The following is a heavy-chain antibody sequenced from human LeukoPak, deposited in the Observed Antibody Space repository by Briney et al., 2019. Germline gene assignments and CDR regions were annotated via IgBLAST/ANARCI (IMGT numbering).Heavy chain of an antibody. Sequence: GGSLRLSCAASGFTFSSYGMHWVRQAPGKGLEWVTFIRNDGSNKDCADSVRGRFTISRDNSKNTLYLQMNSLRAEDTAVYYCAKAEPMNYWGQGILVTVSS. CDR1: GFTFSSYG. J-gene: IGHJ4*02. CDR2: IRNDGSNK. V-gene: IGHV3-30*02. D-gene: IGHD1-14*01. CDR3: AKAEPMNY.